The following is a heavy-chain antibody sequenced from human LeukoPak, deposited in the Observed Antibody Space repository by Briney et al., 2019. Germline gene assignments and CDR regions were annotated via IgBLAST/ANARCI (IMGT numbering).Heavy chain of an antibody. J-gene: IGHJ3*02. D-gene: IGHD2-2*01. CDR2: ISAYNGNT. V-gene: IGHV1-18*01. CDR1: GYTFTSYG. Sequence: ASVKVSCKASGYTFTSYGISWVRQAPGQGLEWMGWISAYNGNTNYAQKLQGRVTMTTDTSTSTAYMELRSLRSDDTAVYYCASHRGYCSSTSCFHDAFDIWGQGTMVTVSS. CDR3: ASHRGYCSSTSCFHDAFDI.